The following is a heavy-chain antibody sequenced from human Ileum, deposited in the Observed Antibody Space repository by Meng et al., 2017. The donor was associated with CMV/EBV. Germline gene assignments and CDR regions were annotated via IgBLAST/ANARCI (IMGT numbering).Heavy chain of an antibody. CDR3: ARTVGYTYGLGN. J-gene: IGHJ4*02. CDR2: IYADGST. Sequence: RLVESGGPWIQPGGSRRLSCAASGFTVSSKYMSWVRQAPGKGLEWVSHIYADGSTYYADSVKGRFTISRDNPKNTLYLQMNTLRAEDTAVFYCARTVGYTYGLGNWGQGTLVTVSS. CDR1: GFTVSSKY. V-gene: IGHV3-53*01. D-gene: IGHD5-18*01.